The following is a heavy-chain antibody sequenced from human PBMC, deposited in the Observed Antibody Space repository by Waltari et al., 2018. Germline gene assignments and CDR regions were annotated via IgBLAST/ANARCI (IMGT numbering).Heavy chain of an antibody. Sequence: EVQLVESGGGLVQPGGSLRLSCAASGFSFSSYWMTWVRQTPGKGLEWVANIKQDGNEQNYVDSVKGRFTISRDNANNSLHLQMHSLRAEDTAVYSCARESSSFSNYISYGMDVWGQGTTVTVAS. J-gene: IGHJ6*02. CDR3: ARESSSFSNYISYGMDV. D-gene: IGHD4-4*01. CDR1: GFSFSSYW. V-gene: IGHV3-7*01. CDR2: IKQDGNEQ.